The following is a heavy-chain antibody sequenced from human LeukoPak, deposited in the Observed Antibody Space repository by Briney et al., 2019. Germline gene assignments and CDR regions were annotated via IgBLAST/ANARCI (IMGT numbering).Heavy chain of an antibody. CDR3: ANGFGDDFWSGSAGGGY. Sequence: GGSLRLSCAGSGFTFSSDWMHWVRQAPGKGLVWLSRINSDGSSRSYADSVKGRFTISRDNAKNTLYLQMSSLRAEDTAVYYCANGFGDDFWSGSAGGGYWGQGTLVTVSS. CDR2: INSDGSSR. D-gene: IGHD3-3*01. J-gene: IGHJ4*02. V-gene: IGHV3-74*01. CDR1: GFTFSSDW.